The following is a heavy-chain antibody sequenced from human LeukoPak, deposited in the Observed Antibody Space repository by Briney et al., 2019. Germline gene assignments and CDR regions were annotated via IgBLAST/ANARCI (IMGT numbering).Heavy chain of an antibody. D-gene: IGHD5-18*01. V-gene: IGHV5-51*01. CDR3: ARQTAMGRSGDY. CDR2: IDPSDSDT. CDR1: GYTFTSYW. Sequence: GESLEISCRASGYTFTSYWIGWVRQLPGKGLEWMGIIDPSDSDTRYTPSFQGQVTISADKSLTTAYLQWNSLKASDTAMYYCARQTAMGRSGDYWGQGTLVIVCS. J-gene: IGHJ4*02.